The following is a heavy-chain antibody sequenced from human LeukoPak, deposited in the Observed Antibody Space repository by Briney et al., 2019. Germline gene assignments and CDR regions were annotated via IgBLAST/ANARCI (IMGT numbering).Heavy chain of an antibody. V-gene: IGHV3-7*01. CDR1: GFNFRDFW. CDR2: IKEDGGEE. Sequence: GESLRLSCAASGFNFRDFWMTWLRQLPRKGLQWVANIKEDGGEEYHVDSVKGRCAISRENTKRSLFLQMNSLTGDDTAVYFCVRDSRPGGDMGLHHNFDQWGQGTLVTASS. CDR3: VRDSRPGGDMGLHHNFDQ. J-gene: IGHJ4*02. D-gene: IGHD3-10*01.